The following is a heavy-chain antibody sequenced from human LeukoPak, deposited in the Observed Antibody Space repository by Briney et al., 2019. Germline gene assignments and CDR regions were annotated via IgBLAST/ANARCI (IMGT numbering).Heavy chain of an antibody. CDR3: TRRDGDNDRGFDF. V-gene: IGHV3-33*01. CDR2: IWYDGSKK. J-gene: IGHJ4*02. Sequence: GGSLRLSCTASGFSFSNYGMHWVRQTPGKGLEWVAVIWYDGSKKYYAESVKGRFTISRDNSKNTLYLQMNSLRVEDTAVYFCTRRDGDNDRGFDFWGQGNLVTVSS. D-gene: IGHD4-23*01. CDR1: GFSFSNYG.